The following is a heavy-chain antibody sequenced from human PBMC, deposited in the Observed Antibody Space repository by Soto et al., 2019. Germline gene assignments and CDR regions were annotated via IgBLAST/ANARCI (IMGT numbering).Heavy chain of an antibody. D-gene: IGHD3-10*01. J-gene: IGHJ4*02. V-gene: IGHV3-48*01. CDR3: AVSRASGSYSD. CDR2: ISSSSTTK. CDR1: GFTFNSYS. Sequence: PGGSLRLSCAASGFTFNSYSMNWVRQAPGKGLEWVSYISSSSTTKYYTDNEKGRITISRDNTKNSLKLKINTLRAEDTAVYYCAVSRASGSYSDWGQGTQVTVSS.